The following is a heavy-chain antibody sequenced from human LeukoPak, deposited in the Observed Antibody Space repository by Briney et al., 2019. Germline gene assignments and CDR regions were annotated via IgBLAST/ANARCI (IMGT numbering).Heavy chain of an antibody. CDR2: ISYDGSNK. CDR1: GFTFSDYY. D-gene: IGHD2-2*01. CDR3: ARDGLGTSCPDY. Sequence: GGSLRLSCAASGFTFSDYYMSWIRQAPGKGLEWVAVISYDGSNKYYADSVKGRFTISRDNSKNTLYLQMNSLRAEDTAVYYCARDGLGTSCPDYWGQGTLVTVSS. J-gene: IGHJ4*02. V-gene: IGHV3-30-3*01.